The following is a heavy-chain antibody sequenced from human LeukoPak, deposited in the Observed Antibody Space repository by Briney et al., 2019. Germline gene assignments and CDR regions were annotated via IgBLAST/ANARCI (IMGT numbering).Heavy chain of an antibody. CDR2: ISWNSGSI. J-gene: IGHJ4*02. Sequence: PGGSLRLSCAASGFTFDDYAMHWVRQPPGKGLEWVSGISWNSGSIGYADSVKGRFTISRDNAKNTLYLQMNSLRAEDTAVYYCAKSGYNRFDYWGQGTLVTVSS. CDR1: GFTFDDYA. V-gene: IGHV3-9*01. D-gene: IGHD5-24*01. CDR3: AKSGYNRFDY.